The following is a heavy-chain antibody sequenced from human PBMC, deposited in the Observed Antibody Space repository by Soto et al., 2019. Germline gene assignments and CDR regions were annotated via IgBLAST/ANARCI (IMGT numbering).Heavy chain of an antibody. Sequence: SETLSLTSTVSGGSISSYFWTWIRQPPGEGLEWIGSIYYTGNTNYNPSLRSRVTISVDTSKNQFSLKLSSVTAADTAVYCCARYYDFWSGYLNYGMDVWGQGTTVTVSS. CDR2: IYYTGNT. CDR3: ARYYDFWSGYLNYGMDV. CDR1: GGSISSYF. J-gene: IGHJ6*02. V-gene: IGHV4-59*05. D-gene: IGHD3-3*01.